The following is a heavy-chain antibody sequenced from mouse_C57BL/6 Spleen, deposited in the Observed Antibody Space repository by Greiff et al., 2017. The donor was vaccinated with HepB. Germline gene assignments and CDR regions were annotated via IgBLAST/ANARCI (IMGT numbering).Heavy chain of an antibody. CDR2: ISSGGDYI. CDR1: GFTFSSYA. D-gene: IGHD1-1*02. V-gene: IGHV5-9-1*02. J-gene: IGHJ1*03. Sequence: EVNVVESGEGLVKPGGSLKLSCAASGFTFSSYAMSWVRQTPEKRLEWVAYISSGGDYIYYADTVKGRFTISRDNARNTLYLQMSSLKSEDTAMYYCTRGGGDYWYFDVWGTGTTVTVSS. CDR3: TRGGGDYWYFDV.